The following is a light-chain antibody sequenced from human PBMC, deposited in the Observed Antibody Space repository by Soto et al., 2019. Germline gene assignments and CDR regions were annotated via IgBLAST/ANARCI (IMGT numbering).Light chain of an antibody. V-gene: IGKV3-15*01. CDR3: QQYNKWPQT. Sequence: EIVMTQSPATLSVSPLERATLSCRASQSVSSNLAWYQQKPGQAPRLLIYGASTRATGIPARFSGSGSGTEFTLTISSLQSEDFAVYYCQQYNKWPQTFGQGTKV. J-gene: IGKJ1*01. CDR2: GAS. CDR1: QSVSSN.